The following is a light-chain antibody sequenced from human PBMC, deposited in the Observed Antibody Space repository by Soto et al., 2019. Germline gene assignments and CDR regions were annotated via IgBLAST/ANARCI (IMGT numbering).Light chain of an antibody. CDR2: AAS. Sequence: IQLTQSPSSLSASVGARVPITCRASQGISSYLAWYQQKPGKAPKLLIYAASSLQSGVPSRFSGSGSETEFTLTITSLQPEDSATYYCQQRNSYPRTFGQGTKVDIK. J-gene: IGKJ2*01. V-gene: IGKV1-9*01. CDR1: QGISSY. CDR3: QQRNSYPRT.